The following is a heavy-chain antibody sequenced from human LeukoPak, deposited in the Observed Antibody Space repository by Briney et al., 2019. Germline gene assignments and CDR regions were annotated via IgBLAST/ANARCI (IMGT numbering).Heavy chain of an antibody. CDR1: GGSFSGYY. V-gene: IGHV4-34*01. CDR3: ARGAYYYGSGSYLPYYFDY. CDR2: INHSGST. J-gene: IGHJ4*02. Sequence: SETLSLTCAVSGGSFSGYYWSWIRQPPGKGLEWIGEINHSGSTNYNPSLKSRVTISVDTSRNQFSLKLSSVTAADTAVYYCARGAYYYGSGSYLPYYFDYWGQGTLVTVSS. D-gene: IGHD3-10*01.